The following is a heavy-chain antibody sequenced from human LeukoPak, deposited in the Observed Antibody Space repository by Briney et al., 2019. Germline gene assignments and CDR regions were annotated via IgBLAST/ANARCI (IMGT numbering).Heavy chain of an antibody. CDR1: GDSISSGGYH. CDR3: ATDSLYSSSWYKAFDI. CDR2: IYYSGST. V-gene: IGHV4-31*03. D-gene: IGHD6-13*01. J-gene: IGHJ3*02. Sequence: PSETLSLTCTVSGDSISSGGYHWSWIRQHPGKGLEWIGCIYYSGSTYYNPSLKSRVSISVDTSKNQFSLNLSSVTAADTAVYYCATDSLYSSSWYKAFDIWGQGTMVTVSS.